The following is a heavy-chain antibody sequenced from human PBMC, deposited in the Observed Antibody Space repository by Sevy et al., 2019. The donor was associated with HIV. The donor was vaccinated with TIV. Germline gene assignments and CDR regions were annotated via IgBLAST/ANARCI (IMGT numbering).Heavy chain of an antibody. D-gene: IGHD3-22*01. CDR2: IWSDGAYQ. V-gene: IGHV3-33*01. Sequence: GGSLRLSCAAAGFTFSNYAMHWVRQAPGKGLEWVAIIWSDGAYQYHGDSVKGRFTISRDNSKNTLYLQMNNVRVEDTAVYYCARGGYYYDNAAYYAFDSWGQGTLVTVSS. J-gene: IGHJ4*02. CDR1: GFTFSNYA. CDR3: ARGGYYYDNAAYYAFDS.